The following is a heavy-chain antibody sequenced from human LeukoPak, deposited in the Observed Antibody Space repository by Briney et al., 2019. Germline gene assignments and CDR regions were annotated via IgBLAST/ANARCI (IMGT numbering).Heavy chain of an antibody. J-gene: IGHJ4*02. Sequence: SETLSLTCAVYGGSFSGYYWSWIRQPPGRGLEWIGEINHSGSANYNPSLKSRVTISVDTSKNQFSLKLSSVTAADTAVYYCARVEAGSSIYFDYWGQGTLVTVSS. CDR1: GGSFSGYY. D-gene: IGHD1-26*01. CDR2: INHSGSA. CDR3: ARVEAGSSIYFDY. V-gene: IGHV4-34*01.